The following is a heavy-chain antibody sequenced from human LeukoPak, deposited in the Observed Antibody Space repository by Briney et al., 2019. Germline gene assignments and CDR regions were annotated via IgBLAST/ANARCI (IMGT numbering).Heavy chain of an antibody. CDR3: ARERNYYGSGTYYSDVMNAFDI. Sequence: ASVKVSCKASGYTFTSYGITWVRQAPGQGLEWMGWISAYNGNTNYAQKLQGRVTMTTDTSTSTVYMELRSLRSDDTAVHYCARERNYYGSGTYYSDVMNAFDIWGQGTMVTVSS. CDR1: GYTFTSYG. CDR2: ISAYNGNT. D-gene: IGHD3-10*01. V-gene: IGHV1-18*01. J-gene: IGHJ3*02.